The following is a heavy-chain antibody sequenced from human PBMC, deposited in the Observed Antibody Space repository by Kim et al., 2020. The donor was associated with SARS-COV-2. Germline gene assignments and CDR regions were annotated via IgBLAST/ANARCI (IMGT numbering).Heavy chain of an antibody. J-gene: IGHJ4*02. CDR2: IYYSGST. CDR3: ARIYYDSSGGFDY. Sequence: SETLSLTCTVSGGSISSSSYYWGWIRQPPGKGLEWIGSIYYSGSTYYNPSLKSRVTISVDTSKNQFSLKLSSVTAADTAVYYCARIYYDSSGGFDYWGQGTLVTVSS. V-gene: IGHV4-39*01. CDR1: GGSISSSSYY. D-gene: IGHD3-22*01.